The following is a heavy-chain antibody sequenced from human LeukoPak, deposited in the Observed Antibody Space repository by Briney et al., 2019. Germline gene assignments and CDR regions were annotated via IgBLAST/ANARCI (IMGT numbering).Heavy chain of an antibody. Sequence: GGSLRLSCAASGFTFSSYSMNWVRQAPGKGLDWVSSISSSSSYIYYADSVKGRFTISRDNAKNSLYLQMNSLRAEDTAVYYCARGHDYYYIDVWGKGTTVTFSS. V-gene: IGHV3-21*01. J-gene: IGHJ6*03. CDR3: ARGHDYYYIDV. CDR2: ISSSSSYI. CDR1: GFTFSSYS.